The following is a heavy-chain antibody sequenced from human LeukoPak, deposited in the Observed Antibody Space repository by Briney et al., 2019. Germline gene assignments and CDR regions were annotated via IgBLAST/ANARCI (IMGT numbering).Heavy chain of an antibody. J-gene: IGHJ3*02. CDR3: ASLKNYYDSSGYLVTDAFDI. CDR2: MNPNSGNT. D-gene: IGHD3-22*01. CDR1: GYTFTSYD. Sequence: WASVKVSCKASGYTFTSYDINWVRQAPGQGLEWMGWMNPNSGNTGYAQKFQGRVTITRNTSISTAYMELSSLRSEDTAVYYCASLKNYYDSSGYLVTDAFDIWGQGTMVTVSS. V-gene: IGHV1-8*03.